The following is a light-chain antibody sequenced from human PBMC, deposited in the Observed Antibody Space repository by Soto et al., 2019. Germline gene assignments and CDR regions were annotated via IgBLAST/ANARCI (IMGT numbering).Light chain of an antibody. CDR2: DAS. Sequence: DIQMTPSPSTLSASVVARLNITFRASQSISSWLAWYQQRPGKAPKLLIFDASSLESGVPSRFSGSGSGTEFTLTINNLQPDDLATYICQQYKSYSTFGRGTKGDI. V-gene: IGKV1-5*01. J-gene: IGKJ1*01. CDR3: QQYKSYST. CDR1: QSISSW.